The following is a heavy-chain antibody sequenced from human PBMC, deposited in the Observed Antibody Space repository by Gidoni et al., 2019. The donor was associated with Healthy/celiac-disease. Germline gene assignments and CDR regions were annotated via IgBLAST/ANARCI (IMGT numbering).Heavy chain of an antibody. Sequence: QVQLQESGPGLVKPSQTLSLTCTVSGRPISSGGYYWSLIRQHPGKGLEGIGYIYYSGSTYYNPSLKSRVTRSVDTSKNQFSLKLSSVTAADAAVYYCARDGRGDMGAFDIWGQGTMVTV. D-gene: IGHD1-26*01. CDR3: ARDGRGDMGAFDI. CDR1: GRPISSGGYY. CDR2: IYYSGST. V-gene: IGHV4-31*03. J-gene: IGHJ3*02.